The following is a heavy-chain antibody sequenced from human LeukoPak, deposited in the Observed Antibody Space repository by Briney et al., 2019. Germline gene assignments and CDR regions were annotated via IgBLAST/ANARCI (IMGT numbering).Heavy chain of an antibody. Sequence: SGPALVKPTQTLTLTCTVSGFSLSTSGEGVGWIRQPPGKALEWLALIYWDDDERYSPSLKNRLTITKDTPKNQVVLTMTNMDPVDTATYYCAHMTYARLDYWGQGTLVTVSS. CDR1: GFSLSTSGEG. CDR3: AHMTYARLDY. V-gene: IGHV2-5*02. CDR2: IYWDDDE. J-gene: IGHJ4*02.